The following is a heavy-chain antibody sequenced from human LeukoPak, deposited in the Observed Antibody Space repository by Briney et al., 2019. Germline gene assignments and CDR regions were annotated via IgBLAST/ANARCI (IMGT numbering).Heavy chain of an antibody. Sequence: GGSLRLSCAASGFTFSSYSMKWVRQAPGKGLEWVSSISSSSSYIYYTYSVKGRFTISRDNAKNSLYLQMNSLRAEDTAVYYCARAGDLDYWGQGTLVTVSS. CDR3: ARAGDLDY. J-gene: IGHJ4*02. V-gene: IGHV3-21*01. CDR1: GFTFSSYS. CDR2: ISSSSSYI.